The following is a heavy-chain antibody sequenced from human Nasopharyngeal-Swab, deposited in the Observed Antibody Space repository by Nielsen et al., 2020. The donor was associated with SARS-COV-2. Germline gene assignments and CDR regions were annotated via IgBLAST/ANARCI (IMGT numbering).Heavy chain of an antibody. CDR2: IYYSGST. CDR3: ARHEGHEDYFDY. Sequence: RQAPGKGLEWIGSIYYSGSTYYNPSLKSRVTISADTSKNQFSLKLSSVTAADTAVYYCARHEGHEDYFDYWGQGTLVTVSS. J-gene: IGHJ4*02. V-gene: IGHV4-39*01.